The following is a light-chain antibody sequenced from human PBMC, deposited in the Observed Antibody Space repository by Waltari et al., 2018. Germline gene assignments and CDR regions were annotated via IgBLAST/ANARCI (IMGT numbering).Light chain of an antibody. CDR2: DAS. Sequence: EIEMTQSPAIMSVSPGERVTLSCRASQKISNNFAWYQQKPGQAPRLLIYDASNRATGIPARFSGSGSGTDFTLTISSLEPEDFAVYYCQQRPTFGPGTKVDIK. J-gene: IGKJ3*01. V-gene: IGKV3-11*01. CDR1: QKISNN. CDR3: QQRPT.